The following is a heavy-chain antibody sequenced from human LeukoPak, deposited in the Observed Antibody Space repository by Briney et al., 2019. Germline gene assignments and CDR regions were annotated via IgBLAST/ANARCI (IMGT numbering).Heavy chain of an antibody. D-gene: IGHD4-23*01. CDR3: ATSYDGKTAPYDL. CDR1: NDSISSYC. CDR2: MCPSART. Sequence: PSETLSLTCTVSNDSISSYCCSWVRQPPGKGLEWIGFMCPSARTDYNPSLKSRVTMSIDTYKNQLSMELRFLTAADTAVYYCATSYDGKTAPYDLWGHGTLVTVSS. J-gene: IGHJ5*02. V-gene: IGHV4-4*08.